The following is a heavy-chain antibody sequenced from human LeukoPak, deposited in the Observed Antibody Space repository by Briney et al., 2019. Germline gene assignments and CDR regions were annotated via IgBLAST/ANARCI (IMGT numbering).Heavy chain of an antibody. CDR2: LYHPDST. CDR3: ARQYDSYFYYYLDL. V-gene: IGHV4-38-2*01. D-gene: IGHD2-2*01. CDR1: GYPINSAYY. Sequence: SETLSLTCAVSGYPINSAYYWVWVRQPPGKGLEWIGSLYHPDSTHYNPSLESRVTMSVDTSRNQFSLKLSFVTAADTAVYYCARQYDSYFYYYLDLWAQGPRSPSP. J-gene: IGHJ6*03.